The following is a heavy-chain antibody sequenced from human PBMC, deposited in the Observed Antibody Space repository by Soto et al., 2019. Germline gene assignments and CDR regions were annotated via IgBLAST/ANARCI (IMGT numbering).Heavy chain of an antibody. V-gene: IGHV3-21*01. CDR3: ARDQRYYDSSAYYFDY. J-gene: IGHJ4*02. Sequence: PGGSLRLSCAASGFTFSSYNMNWVRQAPGKGLEWVSSISSSSSYIYYADSVKGRFTISRDNSKNTLYLQMNSLRAEDTAVYYCARDQRYYDSSAYYFDYWGQGTLVTVSS. D-gene: IGHD3-22*01. CDR2: ISSSSSYI. CDR1: GFTFSSYN.